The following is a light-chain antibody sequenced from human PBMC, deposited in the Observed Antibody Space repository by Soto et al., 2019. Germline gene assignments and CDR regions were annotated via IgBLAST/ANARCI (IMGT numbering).Light chain of an antibody. CDR3: KQYGSSPFT. Sequence: EIVLTQSPGTLSLSPGERATLSCRASQSVSSSYLAWYQQKPGQAHRLLIYGAYSRATGIQDRFSGSGSGTDFTLTIRRLEPEDFAVYYCKQYGSSPFTFGPGTKVDIK. CDR1: QSVSSSY. J-gene: IGKJ3*01. CDR2: GAY. V-gene: IGKV3-20*01.